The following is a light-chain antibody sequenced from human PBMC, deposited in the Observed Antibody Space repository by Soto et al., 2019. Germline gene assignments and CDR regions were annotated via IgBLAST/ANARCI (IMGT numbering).Light chain of an antibody. V-gene: IGKV1-5*03. CDR2: KAT. CDR1: QTISRW. Sequence: TQSPSTLSGSVGDRVTITCXASQTISRWLAWYQQKPEKAPKLLIYKATTLKSGVPSRYSGSGSGTEFTLPISSRHPDDLATYYCQHYNSHSEAFGQGTKVELK. CDR3: QHYNSHSEA. J-gene: IGKJ1*01.